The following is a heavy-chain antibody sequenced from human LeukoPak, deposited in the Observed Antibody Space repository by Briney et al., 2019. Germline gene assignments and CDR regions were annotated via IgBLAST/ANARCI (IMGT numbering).Heavy chain of an antibody. V-gene: IGHV1-2*06. CDR1: GYIFTGYY. CDR2: INPNSGGT. Sequence: ASVKVSCKASGYIFTGYYMHWVRQAPGQGLEWMGRINPNSGGTNYAQKFQGRVTMTRDTSVSTAYMELSGLRSDDTAVYYCASGSSNFDFWGQGTLVTDSS. J-gene: IGHJ4*02. CDR3: ASGSSNFDF. D-gene: IGHD3-10*01.